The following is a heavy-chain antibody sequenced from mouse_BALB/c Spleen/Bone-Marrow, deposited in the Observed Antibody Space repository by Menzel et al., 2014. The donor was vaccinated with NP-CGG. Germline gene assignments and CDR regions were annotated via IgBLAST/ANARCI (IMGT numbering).Heavy chain of an antibody. CDR1: GYTFTDYY. CDR3: ARSRGYAWFAY. D-gene: IGHD2-2*01. Sequence: VQMQQSGAELARPGASVKLSCKASGYTFTDYYINWVKQRTGQGLEWIGEIYPGSGNTYYNEKFKGKATLTADKSSSTAYMQLSILTSEDSAVYFCARSRGYAWFAYWGQGTLVTVSA. V-gene: IGHV1-77*01. J-gene: IGHJ3*01. CDR2: IYPGSGNT.